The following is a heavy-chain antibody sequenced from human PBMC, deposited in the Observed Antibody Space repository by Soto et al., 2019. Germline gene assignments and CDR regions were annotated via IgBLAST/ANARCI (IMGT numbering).Heavy chain of an antibody. D-gene: IGHD2-21*01. V-gene: IGHV4-31*03. Sequence: SETLSLTCTVSGGSISRGGYYWSWIRQHKGKGLEGIGNIYYSGSTNYNPSLKSRVTISVDTTKNQFCLKFSSATAAATAVYYFACHDGGCEIWFDPWGQGTRVTV. J-gene: IGHJ5*02. CDR2: IYYSGST. CDR3: ACHDGGCEIWFDP. CDR1: GGSISRGGYY.